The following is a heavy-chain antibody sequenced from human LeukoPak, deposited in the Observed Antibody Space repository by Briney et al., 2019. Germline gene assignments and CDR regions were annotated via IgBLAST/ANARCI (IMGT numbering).Heavy chain of an antibody. CDR3: ARDTSPRGYYFDY. Sequence: PGGSLRLSCAASGFTFSSYWMHWVRQAPGKGLVWVSRINSDGTSTSYADSVKGRFTISRDNSKNTRYLQMNSLRAEDTAVYYCARDTSPRGYYFDYWGQGTLVTVSS. CDR1: GFTFSSYW. D-gene: IGHD3-16*01. V-gene: IGHV3-74*01. J-gene: IGHJ4*02. CDR2: INSDGTST.